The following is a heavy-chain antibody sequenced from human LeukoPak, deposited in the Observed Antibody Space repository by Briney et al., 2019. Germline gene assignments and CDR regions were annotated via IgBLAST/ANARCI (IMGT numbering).Heavy chain of an antibody. CDR3: ARDVGITVADSFDP. CDR2: IHIYRGNT. J-gene: IGHJ5*02. V-gene: IGHV1-18*01. CDR1: GGTFSSYA. Sequence: ASVKVSCKASGGTFSSYAISWVRQAPGRGLEWMGWIHIYRGNTNYAQKFQGRVTMTTDTSTSTVYMEVRGLRSDDTAMYYCARDVGITVADSFDPWGQGTLVTVSS. D-gene: IGHD6-13*01.